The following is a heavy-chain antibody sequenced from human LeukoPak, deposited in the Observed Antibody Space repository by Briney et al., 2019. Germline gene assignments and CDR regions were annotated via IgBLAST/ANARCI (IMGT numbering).Heavy chain of an antibody. J-gene: IGHJ4*02. Sequence: PGGSLRLSCAASGFTFSHYNMHWVRQAPGKGLEWVSYITGSHTTIYYADSVKGRLTISRDNSKNTLYLQMNSLRAEDTAVYYCARGNYANDYWGQGTLVTVSS. CDR2: ITGSHTTI. D-gene: IGHD1-7*01. CDR3: ARGNYANDY. V-gene: IGHV3-48*01. CDR1: GFTFSHYN.